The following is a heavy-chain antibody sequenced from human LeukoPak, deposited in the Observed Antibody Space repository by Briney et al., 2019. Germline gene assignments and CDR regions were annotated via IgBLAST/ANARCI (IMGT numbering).Heavy chain of an antibody. D-gene: IGHD3-3*01. J-gene: IGHJ4*02. CDR3: ARSPEDYRSGYPPYFDY. CDR2: IYSGGNT. CDR1: GFNVRSNY. Sequence: GGSLRLSCAASGFNVRSNYMNWVRQAPGKGLEWVSVIYSGGNTYYADSVKGRFTISRDTSQNTLSLQMNSLTAEDTAVCFCARSPEDYRSGYPPYFDYWGQGIVVTVSS. V-gene: IGHV3-66*01.